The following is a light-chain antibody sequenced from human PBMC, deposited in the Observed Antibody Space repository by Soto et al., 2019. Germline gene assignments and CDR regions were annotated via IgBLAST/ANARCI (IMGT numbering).Light chain of an antibody. J-gene: IGLJ3*02. CDR3: CSYAGSRIFV. Sequence: QSVLTQPASVSGSPGQSITISCTGTSSDVGGYNYVSWYQQHPGKAPKLMIYEVSNRPSGVSIRFSGSKSGNTASLTISGLQAEDEADYYCCSYAGSRIFVFGGGTKVTVL. V-gene: IGLV2-14*01. CDR2: EVS. CDR1: SSDVGGYNY.